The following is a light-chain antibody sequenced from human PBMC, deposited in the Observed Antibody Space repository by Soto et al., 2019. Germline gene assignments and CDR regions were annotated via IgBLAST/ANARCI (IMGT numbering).Light chain of an antibody. J-gene: IGKJ5*01. CDR2: GAS. CDR3: QQRINWPGT. Sequence: EIVMTQSPSALSVSPGGRSTLSCMASQSVSSNLAWYQQKPGQAPRLLIYGASSRATGIPDRFSGSGSGTDFTLTISGLEPEDFAVYYCQQRINWPGTFGQGTRLEIK. V-gene: IGKV3D-20*02. CDR1: QSVSSN.